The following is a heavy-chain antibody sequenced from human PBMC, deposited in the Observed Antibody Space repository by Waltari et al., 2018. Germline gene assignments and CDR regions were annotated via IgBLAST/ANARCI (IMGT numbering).Heavy chain of an antibody. V-gene: IGHV2-5*02. CDR3: AHTRYSLTGYEYYFDC. D-gene: IGHD3-9*01. CDR1: GFSLSTRGVG. CDR2: IYWDDDK. J-gene: IGHJ4*02. Sequence: QITLKESGPTLVKSTQTLTLTCTFSGFSLSTRGVGVGWIRQPPGKALEWLALIYWDDDKRYSPSLKSSLTITKDTSKNQVVLTMTNMDPVVTATYFCAHTRYSLTGYEYYFDCWGQGTLVTVSS.